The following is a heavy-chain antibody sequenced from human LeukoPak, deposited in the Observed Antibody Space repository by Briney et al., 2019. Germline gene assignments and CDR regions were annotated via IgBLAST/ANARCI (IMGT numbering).Heavy chain of an antibody. CDR2: IIPIFGTA. D-gene: IGHD4-17*01. J-gene: IGHJ4*02. V-gene: IGHV1-69*05. CDR1: GGTFSSYA. CDR3: AREHPNYGDYLLCY. Sequence: ASVKVSCKASGGTFSSYAISWVRQAPGQGLEGMGRIIPIFGTANYAQKFQGRVTNTTDESTSTAYMELSSLRSEDTAVYYCAREHPNYGDYLLCYWGQGTLITVSS.